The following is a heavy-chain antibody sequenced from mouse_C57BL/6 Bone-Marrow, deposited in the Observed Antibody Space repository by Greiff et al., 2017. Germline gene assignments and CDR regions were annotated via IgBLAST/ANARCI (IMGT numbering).Heavy chain of an antibody. V-gene: IGHV1-63*01. CDR2: ICPGGGCT. J-gene: IGHJ1*03. CDR1: GYTFTDYW. D-gene: IGHD3-3*01. CDR3: AKGRRRVYFDV. Sequence: VQLVESGAELVRPGTSVKMSCKASGYTFTDYWIGWAKQRPGHGLEWIGDICPGGGCTYYNEKFKGKATLTADKSSSTAYMQFSSLTSEDSAILYRAKGRRRVYFDVWGTGTTVTVSS.